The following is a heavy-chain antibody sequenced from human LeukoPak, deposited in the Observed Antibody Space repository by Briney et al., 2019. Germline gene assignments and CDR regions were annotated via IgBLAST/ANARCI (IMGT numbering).Heavy chain of an antibody. CDR3: ARDDSSGYDY. D-gene: IGHD3-22*01. CDR2: IDPSDSYT. Sequence: GESLKISCKGSGYIFTNYWISWVRQMPGKGLEWMGRIDPSDSYTNYSPSFQGHVTISADKSISTAYLQWSSLKASDTAMYYCARDDSSGYDYWGQGTLVTVSS. CDR1: GYIFTNYW. V-gene: IGHV5-10-1*01. J-gene: IGHJ4*02.